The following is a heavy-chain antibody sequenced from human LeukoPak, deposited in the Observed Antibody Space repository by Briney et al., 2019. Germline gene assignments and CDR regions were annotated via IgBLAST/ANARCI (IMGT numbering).Heavy chain of an antibody. J-gene: IGHJ4*02. CDR1: GFTFNTYW. V-gene: IGHV3-7*01. CDR2: INRDGSEI. Sequence: GGSLRLSCAASGFTFNTYWMNWFRQAPGKGLEWVGNINRDGSEINYVASVKGRFTISRDNAKNSLHLQMNSLRAEDTAVYYCATDRDGSSQKRFDSWGQGALVTVSS. CDR3: ATDRDGSSQKRFDS. D-gene: IGHD6-6*01.